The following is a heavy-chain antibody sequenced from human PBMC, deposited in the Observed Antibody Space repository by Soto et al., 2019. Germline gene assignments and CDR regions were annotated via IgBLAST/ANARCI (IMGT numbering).Heavy chain of an antibody. Sequence: PGGSLRLSCAASGFTVSSNYMSWVRQAPGKGLEWVSVIYSGGSTYYADSVKGRFAISRDNSKKTLYLQMNSLRAEDTAVYYCARDEREDHIWGSYRSLAYWGQGTLVTVSS. CDR1: GFTVSSNY. D-gene: IGHD3-16*02. CDR2: IYSGGST. J-gene: IGHJ4*02. V-gene: IGHV3-66*01. CDR3: ARDEREDHIWGSYRSLAY.